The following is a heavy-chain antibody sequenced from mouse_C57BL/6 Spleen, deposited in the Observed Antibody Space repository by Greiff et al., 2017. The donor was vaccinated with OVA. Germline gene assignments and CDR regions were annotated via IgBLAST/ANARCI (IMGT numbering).Heavy chain of an antibody. CDR3: ARRDYYGSSSAWFAY. CDR2: IDPEDGET. Sequence: EVQLQQSGAELVKPGASVKLSCTASGFNIKDYYMHWVKQRTEQGLEWIGRIDPEDGETKYAPKFPGKATITADTSSNTAYLRLSSLTSEDTAVYYCARRDYYGSSSAWFAYWGQGTLVTVSA. J-gene: IGHJ3*01. V-gene: IGHV14-2*01. D-gene: IGHD1-1*01. CDR1: GFNIKDYY.